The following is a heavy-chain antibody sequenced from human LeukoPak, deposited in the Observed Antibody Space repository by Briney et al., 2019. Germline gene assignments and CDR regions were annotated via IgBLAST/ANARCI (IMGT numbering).Heavy chain of an antibody. V-gene: IGHV3-30*04. CDR2: ISYDGSNK. CDR3: ARVAARLHYYYMDV. CDR1: GFTFSSYA. Sequence: GGSLRLSCAASGFTFSSYAMHWVRQAPGKGLEWVAVISYDGSNKYYADSVKGRFTISRDNSKNTLYLQMNSLRAEDTAVYYRARVAARLHYYYMDVWGKGTTVTVSS. J-gene: IGHJ6*03. D-gene: IGHD6-6*01.